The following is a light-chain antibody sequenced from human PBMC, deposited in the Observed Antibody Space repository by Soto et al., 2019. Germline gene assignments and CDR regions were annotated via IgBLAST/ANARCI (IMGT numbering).Light chain of an antibody. J-gene: IGKJ1*01. CDR3: QQYVTSPWT. CDR2: GAS. Sequence: PGERATLSCRASQTVDTNYLAWYQQIPGQAPRLLIYGASTRATGIPDRFSGSGSGTDFTLTISRLDPEDSAVYYCQQYVTSPWTFGQGTKVDIK. CDR1: QTVDTNY. V-gene: IGKV3-20*01.